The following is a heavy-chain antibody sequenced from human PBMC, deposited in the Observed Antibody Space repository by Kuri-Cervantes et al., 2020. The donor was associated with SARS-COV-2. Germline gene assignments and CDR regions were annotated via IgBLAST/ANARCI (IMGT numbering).Heavy chain of an antibody. V-gene: IGHV4-34*01. CDR1: GRSFSGYY. CDR3: ARGRGGYYMGGYYFYSMDV. J-gene: IGHJ6*03. Sequence: ESLKISCAVYGRSFSGYYWNWIRQAPGKGLEWIGEINQSGSTSYSPSLKSRLTISVDTSENQFSLKLSSVTAADTAVYYCARGRGGYYMGGYYFYSMDVWGKGTTVTVSS. CDR2: INQSGST. D-gene: IGHD3-3*01.